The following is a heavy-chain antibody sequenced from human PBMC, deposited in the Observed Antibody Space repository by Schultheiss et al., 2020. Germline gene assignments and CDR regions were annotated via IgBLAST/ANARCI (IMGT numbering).Heavy chain of an antibody. CDR1: GGSISSSTYY. D-gene: IGHD5-24*01. CDR3: SGDGYNFDY. Sequence: SQTLSLTCTVSGGSISSSTYYWGWIRQPPGKGLEWIGSIYTSGSTNYNPSLKSRVTISVDTSKNQFSLKLSSVTAADTAVYYCSGDGYNFDYWGQGTLVTVSS. J-gene: IGHJ4*02. CDR2: IYTSGST. V-gene: IGHV4-39*07.